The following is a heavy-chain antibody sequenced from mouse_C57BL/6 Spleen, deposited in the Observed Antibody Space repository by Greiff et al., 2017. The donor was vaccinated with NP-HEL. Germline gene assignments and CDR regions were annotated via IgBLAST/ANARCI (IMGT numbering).Heavy chain of an antibody. CDR1: GYTFPDYY. V-gene: IGHV1-19*01. J-gene: IGHJ2*01. CDR2: INPYNGGT. D-gene: IGHD1-1*01. Sequence: VQLKESGPVLVKPGASVKMSCKASGYTFPDYYMHWVKQSHGKSLEWIGVINPYNGGTSYNQKFKGQATLTVAKSSSTAYMELNSLTAEDSAGDYCARDGSSYDCDYWGQGTTLTVSS. CDR3: ARDGSSYDCDY.